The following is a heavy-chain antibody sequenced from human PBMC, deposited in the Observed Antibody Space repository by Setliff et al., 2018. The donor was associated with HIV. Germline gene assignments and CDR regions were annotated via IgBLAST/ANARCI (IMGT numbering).Heavy chain of an antibody. CDR3: ARGKTWLRFLDY. CDR2: INTHTGNT. Sequence: VKVSCKASGYNLHNYGITWVRQAPGQGLEWMGWINTHTGNTNSAQRFQGRVTMTTDTSTSTAYMELRSLRSDDTAVYYCARGKTWLRFLDYWGQGTLVTVSS. CDR1: GYNLHNYG. D-gene: IGHD5-12*01. V-gene: IGHV1-18*01. J-gene: IGHJ4*02.